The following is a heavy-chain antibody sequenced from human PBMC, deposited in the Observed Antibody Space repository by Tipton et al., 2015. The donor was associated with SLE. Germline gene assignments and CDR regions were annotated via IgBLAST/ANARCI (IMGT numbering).Heavy chain of an antibody. CDR2: INPNGGGT. Sequence: QLVQSGAEVKTPGASLKVSCKASGYSFTDYYMYWVRQAPGQGLEWMGWINPNGGGTKYAQNLQGRVTMTTDTSTSTAYMELRSLRSDDTAVYYCARGWDLADWGQGTLVIVSS. J-gene: IGHJ4*02. CDR3: ARGWDLAD. V-gene: IGHV1-2*02. CDR1: GYSFTDYY. D-gene: IGHD1-26*01.